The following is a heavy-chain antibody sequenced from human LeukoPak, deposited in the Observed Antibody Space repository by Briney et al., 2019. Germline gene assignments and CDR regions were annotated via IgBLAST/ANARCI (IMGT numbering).Heavy chain of an antibody. Sequence: GASVKVSCKASGYTFTGYYMHWVRQAPGQGLEWMGWINPNSGGTNYAQKFQGRVTMTRDTSISTAYKELSRLRSDDTAVYYCASYKYSSSWLFDYWGQGTLVTVSS. CDR2: INPNSGGT. V-gene: IGHV1-2*02. D-gene: IGHD6-13*01. J-gene: IGHJ4*02. CDR1: GYTFTGYY. CDR3: ASYKYSSSWLFDY.